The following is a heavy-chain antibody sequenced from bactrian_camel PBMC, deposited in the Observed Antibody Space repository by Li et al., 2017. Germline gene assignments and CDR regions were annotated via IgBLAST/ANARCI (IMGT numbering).Heavy chain of an antibody. CDR1: GDTSRDYC. D-gene: IGHD3*01. V-gene: IGHV3S53*01. Sequence: HVQLVESGGSSVQAGGSLRLFCAASGDTSRDYCMGWFRQPPGKEREGVAAIDSDGSTSYTDSVKGRFAISKDSAKNSLYLEMNSLKPEDSAIYYCAVLEGMKWGPVGGVCSKYAMDYWGIGTQVTVS. CDR2: IDSDGST. J-gene: IGHJ7*01.